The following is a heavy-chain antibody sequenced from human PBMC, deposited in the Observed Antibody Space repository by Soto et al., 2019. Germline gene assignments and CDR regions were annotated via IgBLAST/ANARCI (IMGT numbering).Heavy chain of an antibody. J-gene: IGHJ5*02. V-gene: IGHV1-3*01. CDR1: GYTFTSYA. CDR3: XXXXXXXXXXXXXXXFDP. Sequence: QVQLMQSGAEVKKPGASVKVSCKASGYTFTSYAMHWVRQAPGQRLXWMGXINAGNGNTKYSQKFQGRVTITRDTXXXXXXXXXXXXXXXXXXXXXXXXXXXXXXXXXXXXXFDPWGQGTLVTVSS. CDR2: INAGNGNT.